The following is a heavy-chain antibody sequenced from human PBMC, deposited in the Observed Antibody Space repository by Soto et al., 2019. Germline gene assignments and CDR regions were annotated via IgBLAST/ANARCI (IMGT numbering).Heavy chain of an antibody. CDR3: ARLQRDYFDY. J-gene: IGHJ4*02. CDR1: GFTFSSFW. CDR2: IKEDGTDQ. V-gene: IGHV3-7*01. D-gene: IGHD4-4*01. Sequence: GGSLRLSCSASGFTFSSFWMTWIRQAPGKGLEWVANIKEDGTDQRYVESMRGRITISRDNAKGSLYLQMNSLRVEDTAVYYCARLQRDYFDYWGQGVVVTVSS.